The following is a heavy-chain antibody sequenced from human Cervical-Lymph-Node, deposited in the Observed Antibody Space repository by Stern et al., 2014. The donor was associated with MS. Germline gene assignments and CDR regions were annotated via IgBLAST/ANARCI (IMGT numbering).Heavy chain of an antibody. CDR2: LTPMFVSS. J-gene: IGHJ4*02. CDR3: ARDQGGIADS. Sequence: QVQLVQSGAEVKKPGSSVKVSCKASGGSFSMDSISWVRQAPGQGLEWMRCLTPMFVSSNYAQKFQGIVTTTADVSTSTAYMELTSLRSEDTAVYFCARDQGGIADSWGQGTLVIVSS. V-gene: IGHV1-69*01. CDR1: GGSFSMDS. D-gene: IGHD6-13*01.